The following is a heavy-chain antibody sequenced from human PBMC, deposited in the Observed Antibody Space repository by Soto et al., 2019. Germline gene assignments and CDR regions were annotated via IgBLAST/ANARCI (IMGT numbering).Heavy chain of an antibody. V-gene: IGHV3-11*01. J-gene: IGHJ6*03. CDR3: ASLTKNYYDCMDV. D-gene: IGHD4-4*01. CDR2: ISTSGSST. Sequence: QVQLVESGGGLVKPGGSLRLSCAASGFSFSDYYMSWIRQAPGKGLEWVSWISTSGSSTDYADSVKGRFTISRDNAKNSLSLQLNSLRAEDTAVYYCASLTKNYYDCMDVWGKGTTVTVSS. CDR1: GFSFSDYY.